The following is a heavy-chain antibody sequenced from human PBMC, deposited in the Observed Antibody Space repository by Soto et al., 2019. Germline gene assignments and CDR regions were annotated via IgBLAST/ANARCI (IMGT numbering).Heavy chain of an antibody. J-gene: IGHJ6*02. CDR1: GGTFSTSA. D-gene: IGHD5-12*01. V-gene: IGHV1-69*12. CDR3: ARDKDRLQLGGNYYYILDV. CDR2: IMPVFPTP. Sequence: QVQLEQSGDEVEKPGSSVQVSYKASGGTFSTSAISWVRQAPGQGLEWMGGIMPVFPTPDYAQKFQGRVTITADESTTTAYLELSGLRSDDTAVYYCARDKDRLQLGGNYYYILDVWGQGTTVTVSS.